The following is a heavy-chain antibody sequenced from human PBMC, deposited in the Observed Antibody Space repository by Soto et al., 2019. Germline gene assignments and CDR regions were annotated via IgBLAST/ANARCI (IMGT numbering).Heavy chain of an antibody. CDR2: IIPIFGTA. Sequence: SVKVSCKASGGTFSSYAISWVRQAPGQGLEWMGGIIPIFGTANYAQKFQGRVTITADKSTSTAYMELSSLRSEDTAVYYCASGENYDYVWGGYRYLDYWGQGTLVTVSS. CDR1: GGTFSSYA. D-gene: IGHD3-16*02. J-gene: IGHJ4*02. CDR3: ASGENYDYVWGGYRYLDY. V-gene: IGHV1-69*06.